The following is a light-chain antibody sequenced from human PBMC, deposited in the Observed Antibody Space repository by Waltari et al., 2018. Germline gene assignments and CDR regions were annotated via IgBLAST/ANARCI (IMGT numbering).Light chain of an antibody. J-gene: IGKJ1*01. Sequence: DIQMTQSPSSLSASVGDRVTITYRASQSISAYVNWYQQKPGKAPKILIYTASSLQSGVPSRFSGSGSGTDFTLTISSLQPEDFATYYCQESYNPPWTFGQGTKVEI. CDR2: TAS. CDR3: QESYNPPWT. V-gene: IGKV1-39*01. CDR1: QSISAY.